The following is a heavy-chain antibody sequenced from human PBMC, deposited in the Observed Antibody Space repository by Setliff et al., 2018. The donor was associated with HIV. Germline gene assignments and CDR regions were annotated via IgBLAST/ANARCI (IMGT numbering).Heavy chain of an antibody. Sequence: PSETLSLTCTVSGDSISSGSYYWSWIRQPAGKGLEWIGHVYTSGSTDYNPSLNSRLTISIDTSKSHFSLRLKSVTAADTALYYCASGSPFDGFDMWGQGTMVTVSS. CDR1: GDSISSGSYY. CDR3: ASGSPFDGFDM. CDR2: VYTSGST. V-gene: IGHV4-61*09. D-gene: IGHD1-26*01. J-gene: IGHJ3*02.